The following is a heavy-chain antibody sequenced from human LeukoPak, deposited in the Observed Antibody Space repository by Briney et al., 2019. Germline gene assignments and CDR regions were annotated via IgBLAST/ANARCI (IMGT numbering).Heavy chain of an antibody. CDR1: GYTFTSYA. V-gene: IGHV1-3*01. CDR3: ARTSLGTPYYDFWSGYSNYYYYGMDV. CDR2: INAGNGNT. J-gene: IGHJ6*02. D-gene: IGHD3-3*01. Sequence: ASVKVSCKASGYTFTSYAMHWVRQAPGQRLEWVGWINAGNGNTKYSQKFQGRVTITRDTSASTAYMELSSLRSEDTAVYYCARTSLGTPYYDFWSGYSNYYYYGMDVWGQGTTVTVSS.